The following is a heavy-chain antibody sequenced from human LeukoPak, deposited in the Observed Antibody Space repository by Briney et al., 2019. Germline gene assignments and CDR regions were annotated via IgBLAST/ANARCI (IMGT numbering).Heavy chain of an antibody. CDR1: GFTFSSYA. V-gene: IGHV3-23*01. Sequence: GGSLRLSCAASGFTFSSYAMHWVRQGPGKGLEWVSSISGSGGSTFYADSVKGRFTISRDNSKNTLYLQMNSLRAEDTAVYYCAKRITVVARDAFDFWGQGTMVTVSA. CDR3: AKRITVVARDAFDF. J-gene: IGHJ3*01. D-gene: IGHD1-14*01. CDR2: ISGSGGST.